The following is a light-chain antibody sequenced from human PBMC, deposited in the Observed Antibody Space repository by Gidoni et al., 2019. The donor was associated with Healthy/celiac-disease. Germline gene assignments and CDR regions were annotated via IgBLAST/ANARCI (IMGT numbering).Light chain of an antibody. Sequence: IVITQSPATLSVSPGERATLSCRASQRVSSNLAWYQQKPGQAPRLLIYGASTRATGIPARFSGSGSGTEFTLTISSLQSEDFAVYYCQQYNNWPFTFGPXTKVDIK. V-gene: IGKV3-15*01. J-gene: IGKJ3*01. CDR3: QQYNNWPFT. CDR1: QRVSSN. CDR2: GAS.